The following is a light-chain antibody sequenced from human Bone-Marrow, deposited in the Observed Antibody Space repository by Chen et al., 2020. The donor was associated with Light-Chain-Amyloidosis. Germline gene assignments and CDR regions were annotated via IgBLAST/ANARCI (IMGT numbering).Light chain of an antibody. Sequence: SYVLTQPSSVSVAPGPTATLACGGINIGSTSVHWYQPTPGQAPLLVVYDDSDRPSGIPERLSGSNSGNTATLTISRVEAGDEADYYCQVWDRSSDRPVFGGGTKLTVL. J-gene: IGLJ3*02. CDR2: DDS. V-gene: IGLV3-21*02. CDR1: NIGSTS. CDR3: QVWDRSSDRPV.